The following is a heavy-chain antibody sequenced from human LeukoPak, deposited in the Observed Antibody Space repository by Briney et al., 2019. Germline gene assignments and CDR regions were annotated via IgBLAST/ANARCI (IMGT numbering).Heavy chain of an antibody. CDR1: GYPIPDHN. V-gene: IGHV3-72*01. J-gene: IGHJ4*02. CDR3: VRVVTTSSGWYHFDN. CDR2: RKPTKPNSCTT. Sequence: GGSLRLSCAASGYPIPDHNMDWARQPQGKGMEWVGGRKPTKPNSCTTEYAASVKGRFTISRDDSKNSLYLQLNSLKTEDTAVYYCVRVVTTSSGWYHFDNWGQGTLVTVSS. D-gene: IGHD6-13*01.